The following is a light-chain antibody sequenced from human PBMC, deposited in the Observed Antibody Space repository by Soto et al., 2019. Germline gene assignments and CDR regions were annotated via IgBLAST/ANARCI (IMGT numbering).Light chain of an antibody. Sequence: DIVLTQSPGTLSLSPGERATLACRASQSISSDHLAWYQQRPGQSPRLLIYGASSRTTGVPDRFSGSGSGTDFTLTISRLEPEDFAVYYCQHYRSAPFTFGPGTKVDI. V-gene: IGKV3-20*01. CDR1: QSISSDH. J-gene: IGKJ3*01. CDR2: GAS. CDR3: QHYRSAPFT.